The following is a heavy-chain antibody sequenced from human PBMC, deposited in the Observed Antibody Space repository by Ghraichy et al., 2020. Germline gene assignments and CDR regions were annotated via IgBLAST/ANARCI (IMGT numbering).Heavy chain of an antibody. CDR3: ARETVVAATQYGMDV. J-gene: IGHJ6*02. D-gene: IGHD2-15*01. CDR1: GGSISSSSYY. V-gene: IGHV4-39*01. Sequence: SETLSLTCTVSGGSISSSSYYWGWIRQPPGKGLEWIGSIYYSGSTYYNPSLKSRVTISVDTSKNQFSLKLSSVTAADTAVYYCARETVVAATQYGMDVWGQGTTVTVSS. CDR2: IYYSGST.